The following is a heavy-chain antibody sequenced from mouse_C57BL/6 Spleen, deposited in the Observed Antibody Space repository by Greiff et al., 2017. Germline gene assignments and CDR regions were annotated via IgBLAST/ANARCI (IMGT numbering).Heavy chain of an antibody. D-gene: IGHD2-5*01. CDR2: IYPGDGDT. V-gene: IGHV1-82*01. J-gene: IGHJ2*01. CDR1: GYAFSSSW. Sequence: QVQLQQSGPELVKPGASVKISCKASGYAFSSSWMNWVKQRPGKGLEWIGRIYPGDGDTNYNGKFKGKATLTADKSSSTAYMQLSSLTSEDSAVYFCARMKSYYSNYFFDYWGQGTTLTVSS. CDR3: ARMKSYYSNYFFDY.